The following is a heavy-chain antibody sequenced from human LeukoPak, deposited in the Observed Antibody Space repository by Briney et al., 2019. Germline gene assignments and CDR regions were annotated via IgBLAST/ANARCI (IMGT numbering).Heavy chain of an antibody. CDR1: GFTFSSYA. Sequence: GGSLRLSCVASGFTFSSYAMSWVRQAPGKGLEWVSAISDSRTSTYYADSVTGRFTISRDNSKNTLYLQMNSLRAEDTAVYYCAQFGPGMAVGDYWGQGTLVTVSS. J-gene: IGHJ4*02. D-gene: IGHD2-8*01. CDR2: ISDSRTST. CDR3: AQFGPGMAVGDY. V-gene: IGHV3-23*01.